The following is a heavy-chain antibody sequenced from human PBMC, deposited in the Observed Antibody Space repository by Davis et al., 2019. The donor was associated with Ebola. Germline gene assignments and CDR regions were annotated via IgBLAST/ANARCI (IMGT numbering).Heavy chain of an antibody. D-gene: IGHD6-6*01. CDR3: ARGSRKPIAARPYDY. J-gene: IGHJ4*02. CDR2: INPNSGGT. V-gene: IGHV1-2*02. CDR1: GYTFTGYY. Sequence: ASVKVSCKASGYTFTGYYMHWVRQAPGQGLEWMGWINPNSGGTNYAQKFQGRVTMTRDTSISTAYMELSRLRSDDTAVYYCARGSRKPIAARPYDYWGQGTLVTVSS.